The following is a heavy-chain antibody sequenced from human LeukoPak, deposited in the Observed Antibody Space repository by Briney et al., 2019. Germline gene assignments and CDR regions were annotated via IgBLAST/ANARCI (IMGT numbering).Heavy chain of an antibody. J-gene: IGHJ6*03. Sequence: GGSLRLSCAASGFTFSSYGMHWVRQAPGKGLEWVAFIRYDGSNKYYADSVKGRFTISRDNSKNTLYLQMNSLRAEDTAVYYCAKVDCYGSGSYYNYYYYMDVWGKGTTVTISS. CDR3: AKVDCYGSGSYYNYYYYMDV. V-gene: IGHV3-30*02. D-gene: IGHD3-10*01. CDR1: GFTFSSYG. CDR2: IRYDGSNK.